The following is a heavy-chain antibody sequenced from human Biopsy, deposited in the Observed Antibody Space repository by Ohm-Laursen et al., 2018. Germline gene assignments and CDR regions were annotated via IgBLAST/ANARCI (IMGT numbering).Heavy chain of an antibody. Sequence: TLSLTCTVSGGSIRSVYWGWIRQTPGQGLVWVVYIYYRGSSNYNPSLKSRVTISVDTSKNQFSLRLNSVTAADTAVYYCARATNSTGWPYYYFYGMDVWGQGTTVTVSS. V-gene: IGHV4-59*01. J-gene: IGHJ6*02. CDR1: GGSIRSVY. CDR2: IYYRGSS. CDR3: ARATNSTGWPYYYFYGMDV. D-gene: IGHD2/OR15-2a*01.